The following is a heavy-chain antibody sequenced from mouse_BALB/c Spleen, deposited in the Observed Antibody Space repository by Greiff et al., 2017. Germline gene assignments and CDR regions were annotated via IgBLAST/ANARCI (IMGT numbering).Heavy chain of an antibody. V-gene: IGHV5-17*02. CDR1: GFTFSSFG. Sequence: EVKLVESGGGLVPPGGSRKLSCAASGFTFSSFGMHWVRQAPEKGLEWVAYISSGSSTIYYADTVKGRFTISRDNPKNTLFLQMTSLRSEDTAMYYCARSLFAYWGQGTLVTVAA. CDR2: ISSGSSTI. CDR3: ARSLFAY. J-gene: IGHJ3*01.